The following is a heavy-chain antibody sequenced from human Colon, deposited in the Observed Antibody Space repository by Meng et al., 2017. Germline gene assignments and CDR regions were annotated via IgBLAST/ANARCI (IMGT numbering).Heavy chain of an antibody. V-gene: IGHV3-74*01. CDR1: GFTFSSYW. CDR2: VNPDGSST. CDR3: MRIEAPGAEDH. Sequence: GESLKISCEASGFTFSSYWMHWVRQVPGKGLVWVSSVNPDGSSTNYADSVKGRFTISRDNVKNTLSLQMNSLRAEDTAVYHCMRIEAPGAEDHWGQGTLVTVSS. J-gene: IGHJ4*02. D-gene: IGHD6-13*01.